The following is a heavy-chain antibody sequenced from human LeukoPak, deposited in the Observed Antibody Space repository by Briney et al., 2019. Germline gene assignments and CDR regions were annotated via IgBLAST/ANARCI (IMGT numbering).Heavy chain of an antibody. CDR2: INPNYGGT. D-gene: IGHD2-2*01. V-gene: IGHV1-2*06. J-gene: IGHJ4*02. CDR1: GYTFTDYY. CDR3: ARKASSTYDY. Sequence: ASVKVSCKASGYTFTDYYMHWARQAPGQGLEWMGRINPNYGGTDYAQKFQGRVTMTRDTFINTAYMELTRLRSDDTAVYYCARKASSTYDYWGQGSLVTVSS.